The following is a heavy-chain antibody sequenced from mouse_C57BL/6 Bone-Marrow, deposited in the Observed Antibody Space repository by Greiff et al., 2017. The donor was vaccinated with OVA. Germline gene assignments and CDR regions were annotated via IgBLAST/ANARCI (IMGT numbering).Heavy chain of an antibody. CDR1: GFTFSSYA. V-gene: IGHV5-9-1*02. D-gene: IGHD2-1*01. CDR2: ISSGGDYI. J-gene: IGHJ4*01. CDR3: TRLLDAMDY. Sequence: EVHLVESGEGLVKPGGSLKLSCAASGFTFSSYAMSWVRQTPEKRLEWVAYISSGGDYIYYADTVKGRFTISRDNARNTLYLHMSSLKSEDKAMYYCTRLLDAMDYWGQGTSVTVSS.